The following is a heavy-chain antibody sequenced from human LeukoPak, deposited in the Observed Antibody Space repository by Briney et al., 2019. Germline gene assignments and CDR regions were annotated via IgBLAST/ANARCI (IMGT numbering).Heavy chain of an antibody. D-gene: IGHD3-10*01. V-gene: IGHV1-69*13. CDR3: AFGSGSLAIPEKTHFDY. CDR2: IIPIFGTA. J-gene: IGHJ4*02. CDR1: GYTFTSYY. Sequence: GASVKVSCKASGYTFTSYYMHWVRQAPGQGLEWMGGIIPIFGTANYAQKFQGRVTITADESTSTAYMELSSLRSEDTAVYYCAFGSGSLAIPEKTHFDYWGQGTLVTVS.